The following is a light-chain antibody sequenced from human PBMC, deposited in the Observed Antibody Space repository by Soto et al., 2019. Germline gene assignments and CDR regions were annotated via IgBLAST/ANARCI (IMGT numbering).Light chain of an antibody. CDR2: DVS. V-gene: IGLV2-14*01. Sequence: QSVLTQPASVSGSPGQSITISCTGTSSDVVGYNYVSWYQRHPGKAPKFMIYDVSNRPSGVSNRFSGSKSGNTASLTISGLQAEDEADYYCCSYTTSNTRQIVFGTGTKVTVL. CDR1: SSDVVGYNY. CDR3: CSYTTSNTRQIV. J-gene: IGLJ1*01.